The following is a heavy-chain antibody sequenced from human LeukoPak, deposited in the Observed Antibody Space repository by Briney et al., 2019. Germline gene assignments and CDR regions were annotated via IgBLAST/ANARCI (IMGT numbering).Heavy chain of an antibody. CDR3: AREPSSSYYYGMDV. D-gene: IGHD6-6*01. Sequence: ASVKVSRKASGYTFTSYDINWVRQATGQGLEWMGWMNPNSGNTGYAQKFQGRVTMTRNTSISTAYMELSSLRSEDTAVYYCAREPSSSYYYGMDVWGQGTTVTVSS. J-gene: IGHJ6*02. CDR1: GYTFTSYD. CDR2: MNPNSGNT. V-gene: IGHV1-8*01.